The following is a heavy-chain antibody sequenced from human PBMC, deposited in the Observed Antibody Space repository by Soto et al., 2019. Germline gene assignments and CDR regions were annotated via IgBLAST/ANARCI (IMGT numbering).Heavy chain of an antibody. CDR3: ARITRIRPAQYSSSSSSDF. Sequence: ASVKVSCKASGYTFTGYYIHWVRQAPGQGLEWMGCINPNSGGTNYAQKFHGRVTMTSDTSISTAYMELSRLKSDDTAVYYCARITRIRPAQYSSSSSSDFWGQGTQVTVSS. J-gene: IGHJ4*02. D-gene: IGHD6-6*01. CDR2: INPNSGGT. CDR1: GYTFTGYY. V-gene: IGHV1-2*02.